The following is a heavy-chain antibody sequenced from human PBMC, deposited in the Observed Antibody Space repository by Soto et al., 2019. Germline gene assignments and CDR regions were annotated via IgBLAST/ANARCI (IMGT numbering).Heavy chain of an antibody. D-gene: IGHD6-25*01. CDR3: ASDGAAAAPFDT. V-gene: IGHV1-18*01. CDR2: ISAYNGNT. J-gene: IGHJ4*02. Sequence: ASVKVSCKASGYTFTNFGISWVRQAPGQGLEWLGWISAYNGNTNYAQKFQGRVTMTTDTSTSTAYMELSRLRSDDTAVYYCASDGAAAAPFDTWAQGTLVTXSS. CDR1: GYTFTNFG.